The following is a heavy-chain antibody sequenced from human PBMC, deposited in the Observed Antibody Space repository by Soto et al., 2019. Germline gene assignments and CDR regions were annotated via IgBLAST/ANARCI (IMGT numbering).Heavy chain of an antibody. CDR2: ISGRGSNA. V-gene: IGHV3-23*01. CDR1: GFSFSTYA. J-gene: IGHJ4*02. CDR3: ARAPAGAVTNPFDY. D-gene: IGHD4-17*01. Sequence: EVQLLESGGGLVQPGGSLRLSCAASGFSFSTYAMSWVRQAPGKGLEWVSAISGRGSNAYYADSVKGRFTISRDNSMSTLFLQTYSLRAEDAAIYYCARAPAGAVTNPFDYWCQGTLVTVS.